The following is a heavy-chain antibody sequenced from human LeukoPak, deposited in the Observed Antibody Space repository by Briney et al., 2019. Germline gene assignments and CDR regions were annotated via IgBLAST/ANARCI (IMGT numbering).Heavy chain of an antibody. CDR1: GYSISSGYY. J-gene: IGHJ4*01. Sequence: SQTLSLTCAVSGYSISSGYYWGWIRQPPGKGLEWIGSIYHSGSTYYNPSLKSRVTISVDTSKNQFSLKLSSVTAADTAVYYCATEGTNYYDTSGYQYYSGQGTLVTVSS. D-gene: IGHD3-22*01. CDR3: ATEGTNYYDTSGYQYY. V-gene: IGHV4-38-2*01. CDR2: IYHSGST.